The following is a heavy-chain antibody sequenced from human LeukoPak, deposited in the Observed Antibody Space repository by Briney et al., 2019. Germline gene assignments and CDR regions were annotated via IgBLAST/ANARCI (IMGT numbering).Heavy chain of an antibody. V-gene: IGHV3-33*01. CDR3: VRYYGSGWIQFDY. CDR2: ILSDGSKE. J-gene: IGHJ4*02. D-gene: IGHD6-19*01. CDR1: GFTFSSYG. Sequence: PGGSLRLSCAASGFTFSSYGMHWVRQAPGKGLEWVAVILSDGSKEFYTDSVKGRFTISRDNSKNTLYLQMNSLRAEDTAVYYCVRYYGSGWIQFDYWGQGTLVTVSS.